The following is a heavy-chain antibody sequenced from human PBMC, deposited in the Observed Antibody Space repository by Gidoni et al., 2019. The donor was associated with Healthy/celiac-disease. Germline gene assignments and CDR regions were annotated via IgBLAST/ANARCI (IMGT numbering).Heavy chain of an antibody. D-gene: IGHD5-12*01. J-gene: IGHJ4*02. CDR2: ISYDGSNK. CDR3: ATGGDSGYDKAGY. Sequence: QVQLVESGGGVVQPGRSLRLSCAASGLTFSSYGMHWVRQAPGTGLEWVAVISYDGSNKYYADSVKGRFTISRDNSKNTLYLQMNSLRAEDTAVYYCATGGDSGYDKAGYWGQGTLVTVSS. V-gene: IGHV3-30*03. CDR1: GLTFSSYG.